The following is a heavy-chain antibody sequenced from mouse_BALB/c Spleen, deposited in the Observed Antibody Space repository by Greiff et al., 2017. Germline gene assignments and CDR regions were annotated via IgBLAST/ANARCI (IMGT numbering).Heavy chain of an antibody. CDR3: ATRVYYGSLYAMDY. D-gene: IGHD2-2*01. CDR1: GYAFTNYL. CDR2: INPGSGGT. V-gene: IGHV1-54*03. Sequence: QVQLKESGAELVRPGTSVKVSCKASGYAFTNYLIEWVKQRPGQGLEWIGVINPGSGGTNYNEKFKGKATLTADKSSSTAYMQLSSLTSDDSAVYFCATRVYYGSLYAMDYWGQGTSVTVSS. J-gene: IGHJ4*01.